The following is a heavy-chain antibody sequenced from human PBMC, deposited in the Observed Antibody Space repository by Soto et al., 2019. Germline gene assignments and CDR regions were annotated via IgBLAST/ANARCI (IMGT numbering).Heavy chain of an antibody. Sequence: EVQLLESGGGFVQPGWSLRLSCESSGFTFRNFAMSWVRQAPGQGLEWVSSILGSGDSTYYADSVKGRFSISRDNSKNTLYLQMNSLRAEDTAIYYCAKDNTVGATPGWFDSWGQGTLVIVSS. CDR3: AKDNTVGATPGWFDS. CDR2: ILGSGDST. V-gene: IGHV3-23*01. CDR1: GFTFRNFA. D-gene: IGHD1-26*01. J-gene: IGHJ5*01.